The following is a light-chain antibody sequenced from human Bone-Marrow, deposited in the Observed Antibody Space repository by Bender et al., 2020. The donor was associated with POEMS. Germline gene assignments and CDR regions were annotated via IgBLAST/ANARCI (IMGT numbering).Light chain of an antibody. V-gene: IGLV2-14*02. Sequence: QSALTQPASVSGSPGQSITISCTGTSSDVGGYNFVSWYQHHPGKAPKLMIYEVTKRPSGVSNRFSGSKSGNTASLTITGLQAEDEGDYYCQSYDNSLGGWVFGGGTKLTVL. CDR2: EVT. CDR1: SSDVGGYNF. CDR3: QSYDNSLGGWV. J-gene: IGLJ3*02.